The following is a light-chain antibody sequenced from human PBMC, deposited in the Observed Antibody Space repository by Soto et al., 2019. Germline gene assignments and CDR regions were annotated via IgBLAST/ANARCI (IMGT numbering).Light chain of an antibody. CDR2: KVS. Sequence: DIQMTQSPSTLSASVGDRVTITCRASQSISIWLAWYQQKPGKAPKLLIYKVSSLESWVPSRFSGSGSGTEFTLTISSLQPDDFATYYCQQYNSYSWTFGQGTEVEIK. CDR1: QSISIW. V-gene: IGKV1-5*03. J-gene: IGKJ1*01. CDR3: QQYNSYSWT.